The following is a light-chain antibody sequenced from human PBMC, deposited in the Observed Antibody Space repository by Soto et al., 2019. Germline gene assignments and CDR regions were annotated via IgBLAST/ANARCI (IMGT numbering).Light chain of an antibody. CDR1: QRIGTY. J-gene: IGKJ1*01. Sequence: DIQMTQSPTSLSASVGDRVTISCRASQRIGTYLAWYQQKPGKAPRLLISGASSVQSGVPPRFSGSGSATDFILTISSLRLEDIATYYCQQTASAPPWTFGQGTKVDIK. V-gene: IGKV1-39*01. CDR2: GAS. CDR3: QQTASAPPWT.